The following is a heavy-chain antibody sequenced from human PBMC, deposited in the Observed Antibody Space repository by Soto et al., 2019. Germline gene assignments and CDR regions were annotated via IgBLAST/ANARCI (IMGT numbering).Heavy chain of an antibody. D-gene: IGHD3-3*01. CDR3: ATDRNYFCPAGANWFDL. CDR1: GYSFARYG. V-gene: IGHV1-18*01. Sequence: ASVKVSCKTSGYSFARYGVSWVRQAPGQGLEWLGWISGFNGKTEYSQTLLDRVTLTTDTSTGTAYLELRRLKSDDTAIYYCATDRNYFCPAGANWFDLWGKGTLGTVSS. CDR2: ISGFNGKT. J-gene: IGHJ5*02.